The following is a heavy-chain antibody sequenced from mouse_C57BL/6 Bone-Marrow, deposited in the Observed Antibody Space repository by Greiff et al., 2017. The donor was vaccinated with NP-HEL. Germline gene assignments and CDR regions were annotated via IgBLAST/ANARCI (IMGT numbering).Heavy chain of an antibody. V-gene: IGHV1-76*01. Sequence: VQGVESGAELVRPGASVKLSCKASGYTFTDYYINWVKQRPGQGLEWIARIYPGSGNTYYNEKFKGKATLTAEKSSSTAYMQLSSLTSEDSAVYFCARGSAMDYWGQGTSVTVSS. J-gene: IGHJ4*01. CDR3: ARGSAMDY. CDR2: IYPGSGNT. CDR1: GYTFTDYY.